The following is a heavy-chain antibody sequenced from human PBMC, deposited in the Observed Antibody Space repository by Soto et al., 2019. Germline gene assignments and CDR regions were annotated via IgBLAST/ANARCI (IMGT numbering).Heavy chain of an antibody. CDR2: ISGSGGST. Sequence: PGGSLRLSCAASGFTFSSYAMSWVRQAPGKGLEWVSAISGSGGSTYYADSVKGRFTISRDNSKNTLYLQMNSLRAEDTAVYYCAKDPGYSSGWYLSAFDIWGQGTMVTVSS. D-gene: IGHD6-19*01. V-gene: IGHV3-23*01. CDR3: AKDPGYSSGWYLSAFDI. CDR1: GFTFSSYA. J-gene: IGHJ3*02.